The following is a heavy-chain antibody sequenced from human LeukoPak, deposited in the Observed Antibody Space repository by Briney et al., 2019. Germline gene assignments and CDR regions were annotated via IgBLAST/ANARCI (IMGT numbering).Heavy chain of an antibody. Sequence: GGSLRLSCAASGFTFSSYGMHWVRQAPGKGLEWVAVIWYDGSNKYYADSVKGRFTISRDNSKNTLYLQMNSLRAEDTAVYYCARDKIKNKGSVGGGDYGMDVWGQGTTVTVSS. J-gene: IGHJ6*02. V-gene: IGHV3-33*01. CDR3: ARDKIKNKGSVGGGDYGMDV. CDR2: IWYDGSNK. CDR1: GFTFSSYG. D-gene: IGHD2/OR15-2a*01.